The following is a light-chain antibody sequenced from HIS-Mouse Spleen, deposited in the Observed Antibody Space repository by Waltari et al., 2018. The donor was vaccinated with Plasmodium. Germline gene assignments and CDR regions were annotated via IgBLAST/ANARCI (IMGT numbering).Light chain of an antibody. J-gene: IGLJ3*02. CDR1: SSDFGSYNL. CDR3: CSYAGSSTNWV. Sequence: QSALTQPASVSGSPGQSITISCTGTSSDFGSYNLVPWYQPHPGKAPKLMIYEGSKRPSGVSNRFSGSKSGNTASLTISGLQAEDEADYYCCSYAGSSTNWVFGGGTKLTVL. V-gene: IGLV2-23*01. CDR2: EGS.